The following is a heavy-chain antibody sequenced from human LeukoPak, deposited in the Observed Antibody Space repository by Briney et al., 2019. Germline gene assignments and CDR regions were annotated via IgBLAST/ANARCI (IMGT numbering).Heavy chain of an antibody. CDR1: GGSISSSSYY. J-gene: IGHJ6*03. CDR2: IYYSGST. Sequence: PSETLSLTCTVSGGSISSSSYYWGWIRQPPGKGLEWIGSIYYSGSTYYNPSLKSRVTISVDTSKNQFSLKLGSVTAADTAVYYCARGRLLFRQLGGAYYYYMDVWGKGTTVTVSS. CDR3: ARGRLLFRQLGGAYYYYMDV. D-gene: IGHD3-16*01. V-gene: IGHV4-39*07.